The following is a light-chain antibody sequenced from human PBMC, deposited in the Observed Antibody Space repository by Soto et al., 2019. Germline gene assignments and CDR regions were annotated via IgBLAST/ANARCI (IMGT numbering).Light chain of an antibody. CDR1: SSDIGSYNL. V-gene: IGLV2-14*02. CDR2: EDS. Sequence: QSALTQPASVSGSPGQSITISCTGTSSDIGSYNLVSWYQQHPGKAPKLMIYEDSKRPSGVSNRFSGSKSGNTASLTISGLQAEDEAHYYCSSYTTNSPPVVFGGGTKLTVL. CDR3: SSYTTNSPPVV. J-gene: IGLJ2*01.